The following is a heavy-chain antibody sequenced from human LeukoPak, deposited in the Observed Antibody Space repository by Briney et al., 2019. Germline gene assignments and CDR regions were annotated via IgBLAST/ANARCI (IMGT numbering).Heavy chain of an antibody. J-gene: IGHJ4*02. CDR2: ISGGSTYT. D-gene: IGHD5-12*01. Sequence: PGGSLRLSCAASGFTFSSYTMNWVRQAPGKGLEWVSPISGGSTYTFYADSVMGRFTISRDNAKNSLYLHMSSLRAEDTAVYYCARVRDLYRDYWGQGSLVTVSS. V-gene: IGHV3-21*01. CDR3: ARVRDLYRDY. CDR1: GFTFSSYT.